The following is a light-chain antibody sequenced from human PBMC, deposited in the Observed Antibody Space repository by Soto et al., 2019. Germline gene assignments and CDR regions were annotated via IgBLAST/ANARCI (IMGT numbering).Light chain of an antibody. CDR2: GAS. CDR3: QQYNNWPQWT. CDR1: QSVSSY. J-gene: IGKJ1*01. V-gene: IGKV3-15*01. Sequence: EIVLTQSPATLSLSPVERATLSCMASQSVSSYLAWYQQKPGQAPRLPIYGASTRATGIPVRFSGSASGTEFTLTISSLQSEDFAVYYCQQYNNWPQWTFGQGTKVDIK.